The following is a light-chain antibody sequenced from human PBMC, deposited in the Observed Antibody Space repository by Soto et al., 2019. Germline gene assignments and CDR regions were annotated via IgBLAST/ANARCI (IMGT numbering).Light chain of an antibody. Sequence: DIQMTQSPSSLSASVGDRLTITCRASQSISTYLNWYQQKPGRAPKLLIYAASTLQSGVPSRFSGSGSGTDFTLTISGLQLEDFATYYCQQSYISPPWTFGQGTKVDIK. V-gene: IGKV1-39*01. CDR1: QSISTY. CDR3: QQSYISPPWT. CDR2: AAS. J-gene: IGKJ1*01.